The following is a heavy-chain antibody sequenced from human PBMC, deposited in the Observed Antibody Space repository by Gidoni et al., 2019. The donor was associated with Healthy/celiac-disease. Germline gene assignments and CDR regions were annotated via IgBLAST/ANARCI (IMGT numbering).Heavy chain of an antibody. J-gene: IGHJ4*02. CDR1: GYTLTELS. D-gene: IGHD2-2*01. CDR3: ATDSSEFVVPAAMGY. Sequence: QVQLVQSGSEVKKTGASVKVSYKFSGYTLTELSMHWWRHAPGKGLEWMGGFDPEDGETIYAQKFQGRVTMTEDTSTDTASMELSSLRSEDTAVYYCATDSSEFVVPAAMGYWGQGTLVTVSS. CDR2: FDPEDGET. V-gene: IGHV1-24*01.